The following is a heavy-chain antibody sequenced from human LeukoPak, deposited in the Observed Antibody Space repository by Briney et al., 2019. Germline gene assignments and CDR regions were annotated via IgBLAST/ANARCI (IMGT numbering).Heavy chain of an antibody. Sequence: GGSLRLSCAASGFTFSSYSMNWVRQAPGKGLEWVSYISSSSSTIYYADSVKGRFTISRDNAKNSLYLQMNSLRAEDTAVSYCAKSGHYDFWSGYYTGGAIIDYWGQGTLVTVSS. D-gene: IGHD3-3*01. V-gene: IGHV3-48*01. J-gene: IGHJ4*02. CDR3: AKSGHYDFWSGYYTGGAIIDY. CDR1: GFTFSSYS. CDR2: ISSSSSTI.